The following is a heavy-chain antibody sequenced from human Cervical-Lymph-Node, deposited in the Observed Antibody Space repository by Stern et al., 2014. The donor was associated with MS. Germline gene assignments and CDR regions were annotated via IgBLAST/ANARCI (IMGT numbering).Heavy chain of an antibody. D-gene: IGHD2-21*01. CDR3: MTDLVVMADC. V-gene: IGHV3-15*01. J-gene: IGHJ4*02. Sequence: EVQLVESGGGLVKPGGSLRLSCTASGFTFTSAWMSWVRQAPGKGLEWVGRIKSYSDDGTIDYAAPVKGRFSISRDDSRSILYLQMNSLKTEDTAVYFCMTDLVVMADCWGQGTQVTVSS. CDR2: IKSYSDDGTI. CDR1: GFTFTSAW.